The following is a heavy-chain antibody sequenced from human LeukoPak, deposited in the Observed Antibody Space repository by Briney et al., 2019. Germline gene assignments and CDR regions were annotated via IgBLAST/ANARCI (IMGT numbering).Heavy chain of an antibody. CDR2: FYYSGTT. CDR3: ARGLKYSSSWYPFDY. V-gene: IGHV4-39*07. J-gene: IGHJ4*02. CDR1: GGSISSSIYY. D-gene: IGHD6-13*01. Sequence: SETLSLICTVSGGSISSSIYYWGWVRQPPGKGLEWIGNFYYSGTTYYNPALKSRVTISVDTSKNQFSLRLKSVTAADTAVYYCARGLKYSSSWYPFDYWGQGTLVTVSS.